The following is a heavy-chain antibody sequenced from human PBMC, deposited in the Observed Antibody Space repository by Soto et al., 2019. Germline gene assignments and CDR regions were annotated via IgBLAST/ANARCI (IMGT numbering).Heavy chain of an antibody. CDR2: IYHRGST. J-gene: IGHJ2*01. Sequence: QVQLQESGPGLVKPSGTLSLTCAVSGASISSSHWWSWVRQPPGTGLEWVGEIYHRGSTYYNASLKNRAAISLDKTKNQFSLKLRSVTAADTAVYYCVRKDYSDWFFDLWGRGTLVTVSS. CDR1: GASISSSHW. V-gene: IGHV4-4*02. D-gene: IGHD4-4*01. CDR3: VRKDYSDWFFDL.